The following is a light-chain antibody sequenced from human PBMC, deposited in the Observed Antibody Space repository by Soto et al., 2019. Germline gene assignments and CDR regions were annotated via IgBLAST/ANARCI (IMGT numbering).Light chain of an antibody. CDR1: SSDVGDYNY. Sequence: QSVLTQPASVSGSTGQSITISCTGTSSDVGDYNYVSWYQQHPGKAPKLMIYDVSNRPSGVSNRFSGSKSGNTASLTISGLQAEDEADYYCSSYTSSSTHYFGTGTKLTVL. CDR3: SSYTSSSTHY. V-gene: IGLV2-14*01. J-gene: IGLJ1*01. CDR2: DVS.